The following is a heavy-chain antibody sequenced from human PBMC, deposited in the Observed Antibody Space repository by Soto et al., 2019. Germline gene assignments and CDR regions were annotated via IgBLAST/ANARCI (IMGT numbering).Heavy chain of an antibody. D-gene: IGHD2-15*01. CDR3: ARGDCSGGSCQGYFDY. CDR1: GGSISSGGYS. CDR2: IYHSGST. V-gene: IGHV4-30-2*01. J-gene: IGHJ4*02. Sequence: KPSETLSLTCAVSGGSISSGGYSWSWIRQPPGKGLEWIGYIYHSGSTYYNPSLKSRVTISVDRSKNQFSLKLSSVTAADTAVYYCARGDCSGGSCQGYFDYWGQGTLVTAPQ.